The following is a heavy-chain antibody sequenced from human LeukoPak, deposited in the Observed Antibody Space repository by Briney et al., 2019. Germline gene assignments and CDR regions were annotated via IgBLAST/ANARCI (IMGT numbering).Heavy chain of an antibody. CDR1: GFTFSSYE. J-gene: IGHJ3*02. D-gene: IGHD2-2*01. Sequence: GGSLRLSCAASGFTFSSYEMNWVRRAPGEGLEWVSYISSSGSTIYYADSVKGRFTISRDNAKNSLYLQMNSLRAEDTAVYYYARECSSTSCQDAFDIWGQGTMVTVSS. CDR2: ISSSGSTI. CDR3: ARECSSTSCQDAFDI. V-gene: IGHV3-48*03.